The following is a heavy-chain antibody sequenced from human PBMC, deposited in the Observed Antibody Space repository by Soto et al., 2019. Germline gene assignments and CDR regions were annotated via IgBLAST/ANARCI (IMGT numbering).Heavy chain of an antibody. V-gene: IGHV1-2*02. J-gene: IGHJ6*02. CDR3: ARDARGTRGFDEMDI. Sequence: GASVKVSGKASGYIFTGYHIHWVRQAPGRGLEWMGWINPNSDDTEHEQNLHGRVTMTRDTSFNLVYMEMSGLMSDDTAVYYCARDARGTRGFDEMDIWGQGTTVTVSS. CDR1: GYIFTGYH. CDR2: INPNSDDT. D-gene: IGHD3-9*01.